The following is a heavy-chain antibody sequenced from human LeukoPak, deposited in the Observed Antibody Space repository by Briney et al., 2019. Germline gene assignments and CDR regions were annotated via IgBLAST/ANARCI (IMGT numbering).Heavy chain of an antibody. CDR2: YKSKTDGETI. Sequence: GGPLRLPCAASGFTFSNAWMRWVRQAPGKGLEWVARYKSKTDGETIDYAAPVKGRFTISRDDSKNTLYLQMNSLKTEDTAVYYCTTGGSYYGVSYFDYWGQGTLVTVSS. J-gene: IGHJ4*02. V-gene: IGHV3-15*01. D-gene: IGHD1-26*01. CDR3: TTGGSYYGVSYFDY. CDR1: GFTFSNAW.